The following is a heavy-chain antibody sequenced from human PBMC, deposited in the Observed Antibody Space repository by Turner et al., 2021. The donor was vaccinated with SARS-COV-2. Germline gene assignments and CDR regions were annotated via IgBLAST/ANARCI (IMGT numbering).Heavy chain of an antibody. J-gene: IGHJ3*02. CDR3: ARSYSGDESDEAFDI. CDR2: IYYSGST. D-gene: IGHD5-12*01. CDR1: GGSISSSTYY. Sequence: QLQLQESGPGLVKPSETLSPTCTVSGGSISSSTYYWGWIRQPPGKGLEWIGTIYYSGSTYYNPSLKSRVTISVDTAKNQFSLKLSSVTAADTAVYYCARSYSGDESDEAFDIWGQGTMVTVSS. V-gene: IGHV4-39*01.